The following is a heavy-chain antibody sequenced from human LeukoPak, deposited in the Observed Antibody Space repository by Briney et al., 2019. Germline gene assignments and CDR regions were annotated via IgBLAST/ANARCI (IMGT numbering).Heavy chain of an antibody. CDR1: GFTFSSYW. V-gene: IGHV3-74*01. J-gene: IGHJ5*01. D-gene: IGHD3-10*01. CDR3: ARAITYFYGSVTYDWFDS. CDR2: IKSDGST. Sequence: GGSLRLSCAASGFTFSSYWMHWVRQTPGKGLMWVARIKSDGSTIYADSVQGRFTISRDNAKNTVYLQMNSLRVDDTAIYYCARAITYFYGSVTYDWFDSWGQGTRVTVSS.